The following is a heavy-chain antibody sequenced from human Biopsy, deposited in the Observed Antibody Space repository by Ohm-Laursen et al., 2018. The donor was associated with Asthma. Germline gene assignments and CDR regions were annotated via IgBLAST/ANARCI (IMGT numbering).Heavy chain of an antibody. CDR3: ARTFHFWSPYHAEHYQL. CDR2: IKHDGSEK. J-gene: IGHJ1*01. D-gene: IGHD3-3*02. V-gene: IGHV3-7*01. CDR1: GFTFGDYW. Sequence: SLRLSCAASGFTFGDYWMSWARQVPGKGLEWVANIKHDGSEKNHADSLKGRFTISRDNAKNSLYLQMNSLRAEDTAVYYCARTFHFWSPYHAEHYQLWGQGTLVTVSS.